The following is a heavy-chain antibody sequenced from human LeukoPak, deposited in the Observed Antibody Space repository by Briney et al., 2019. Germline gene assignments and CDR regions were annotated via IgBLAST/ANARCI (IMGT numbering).Heavy chain of an antibody. Sequence: GGSLRLSCAASGFTFSDYYMSWMRQAPGKGLEGVSYISSSGSTIYYADSVKGRFTISRDNAKNSLYLQMNSLRVEDTAVYYCAKDKTYYDFWSGHDAFDIWGQGTMVTVSS. CDR3: AKDKTYYDFWSGHDAFDI. J-gene: IGHJ3*02. CDR2: ISSSGSTI. D-gene: IGHD3-3*01. CDR1: GFTFSDYY. V-gene: IGHV3-11*01.